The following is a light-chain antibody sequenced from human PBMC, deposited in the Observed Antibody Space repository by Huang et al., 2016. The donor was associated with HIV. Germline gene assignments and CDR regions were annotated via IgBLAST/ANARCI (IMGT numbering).Light chain of an antibody. V-gene: IGKV3-15*01. CDR2: DAS. Sequence: EIVMTQFPDTLSVFPGERVTLSCRASESVSSSLAWYQQKSGQAPRLLIDDASTRATGIPARFSGSGSGTEFTLTINSLVSEDFGVYYCQQYNDWPPITFGQGTRLDMK. CDR1: ESVSSS. CDR3: QQYNDWPPIT. J-gene: IGKJ5*01.